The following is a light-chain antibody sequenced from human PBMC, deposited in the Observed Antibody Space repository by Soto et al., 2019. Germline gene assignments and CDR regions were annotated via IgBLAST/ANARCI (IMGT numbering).Light chain of an antibody. V-gene: IGKV3-20*01. Sequence: EIVLTQSPGTLSLSPGERATLSCRASQSVSSSYFAWYQQKPGQAPRLLIYGASSRATGIPDRFSGSGSGTDFTLTISRLEPEDFAVYYCQQYGSSPQTFGQGTRLEMK. CDR3: QQYGSSPQT. CDR1: QSVSSSY. CDR2: GAS. J-gene: IGKJ5*01.